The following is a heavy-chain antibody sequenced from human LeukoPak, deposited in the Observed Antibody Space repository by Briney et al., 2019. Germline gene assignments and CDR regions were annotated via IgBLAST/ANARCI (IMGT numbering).Heavy chain of an antibody. D-gene: IGHD3-3*01. Sequence: SGGSLRLSCAASGFTFSDYYMSWIRQAPGKGLEWVSYISSSGSTIYYADSVKGRFTISRDNAKNSLYLQMNSLRAEDTAVYYCARDTYYDFWSGYLTYYGMDVWGQGTTVTVSS. CDR1: GFTFSDYY. CDR3: ARDTYYDFWSGYLTYYGMDV. V-gene: IGHV3-11*01. CDR2: ISSSGSTI. J-gene: IGHJ6*02.